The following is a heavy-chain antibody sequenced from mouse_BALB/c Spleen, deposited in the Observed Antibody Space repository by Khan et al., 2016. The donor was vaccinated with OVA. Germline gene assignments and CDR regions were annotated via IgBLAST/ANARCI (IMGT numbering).Heavy chain of an antibody. CDR3: ARGGAAYYRYDGGAMDY. Sequence: QIQLVQSGPELKKSGETVRISCKASGYTFTTAGMQWVQKMPGKGLKWIGWINTHSGVPKYAEDFKGRFAFSLETSASTAYLQITNLKNEDTATYYWARGGAAYYRYDGGAMDYWGQGTPVTVSS. J-gene: IGHJ4*01. CDR2: INTHSGVP. D-gene: IGHD2-14*01. V-gene: IGHV9-4*02. CDR1: GYTFTTAG.